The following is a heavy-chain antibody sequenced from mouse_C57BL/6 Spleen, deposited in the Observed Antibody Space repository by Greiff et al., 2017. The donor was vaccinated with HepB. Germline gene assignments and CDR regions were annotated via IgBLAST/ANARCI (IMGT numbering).Heavy chain of an antibody. J-gene: IGHJ3*01. Sequence: VQLVESGPELVKPGASVKISCKASGYAFSSSWMNWVKQRPGKGLEWIGRIYPGDGDTNYNGKFKGKATLTADKSSSTAYMQLSSLTSEDSAVYFCARWDLYYGNYAWFAYWGQGTLVTVSA. CDR1: GYAFSSSW. CDR2: IYPGDGDT. V-gene: IGHV1-82*01. CDR3: ARWDLYYGNYAWFAY. D-gene: IGHD2-1*01.